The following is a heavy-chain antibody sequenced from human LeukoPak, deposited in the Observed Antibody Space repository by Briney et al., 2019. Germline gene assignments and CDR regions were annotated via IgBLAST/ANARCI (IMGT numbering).Heavy chain of an antibody. CDR2: IWYDGSNK. Sequence: PGGSLILSCAASGFTFSSYGMHWVRQAPGKGLEWVAVIWYDGSNKYYADSVKGRFTISRDNSKNTLYLQMNSLRAEDTAVYYCAKDLWVLELTGPIDYWGQGTLVTVSS. D-gene: IGHD1/OR15-1a*01. CDR1: GFTFSSYG. CDR3: AKDLWVLELTGPIDY. J-gene: IGHJ4*02. V-gene: IGHV3-30*02.